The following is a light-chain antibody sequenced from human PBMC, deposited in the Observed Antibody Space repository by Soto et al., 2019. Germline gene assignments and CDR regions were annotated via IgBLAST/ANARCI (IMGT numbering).Light chain of an antibody. V-gene: IGKV3-15*01. CDR1: QSVSGN. Sequence: EIVMTQSPATLSVSPGERATLSCKASQSVSGNLAWYQQKPGKAPRLLIYGASTMDTGIPTRFSGGVSGTEFTLTISSLQSEDFAVYYCQQYNNWPRSFGQGTRLEIK. J-gene: IGKJ5*01. CDR3: QQYNNWPRS. CDR2: GAS.